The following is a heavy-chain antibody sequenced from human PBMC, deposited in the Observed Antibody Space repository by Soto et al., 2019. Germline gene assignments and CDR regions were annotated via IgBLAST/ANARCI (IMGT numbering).Heavy chain of an antibody. CDR2: ISPTSCPM. Sequence: GGSLRLSCAASGFTFSSSSLNWVRQAPGKGLEWLSYISPTSCPMYYADSVKGRFTSSRDNAKKSLYLQMNSLRDEDTAVYYCARRGYLYGPFFDLWGQGTLVTVSS. J-gene: IGHJ4*02. CDR3: ARRGYLYGPFFDL. V-gene: IGHV3-48*02. D-gene: IGHD5-18*01. CDR1: GFTFSSSS.